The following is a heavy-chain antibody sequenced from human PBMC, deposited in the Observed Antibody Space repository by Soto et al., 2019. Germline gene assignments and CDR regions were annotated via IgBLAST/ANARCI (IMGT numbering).Heavy chain of an antibody. CDR2: IYYSGST. J-gene: IGHJ4*02. CDR3: VRAGGGWSFDS. Sequence: SETLSLTGSVSGGSISSSSYFWGWIRQPPGKGLEWIGSIYYSGSTYYNPSLKSRVTVSVDTSKNQFSLNLSSVTTADTAVYYCVRAGGGWSFDSWGQGILVTVS. D-gene: IGHD6-19*01. CDR1: GGSISSSSYF. V-gene: IGHV4-39*07.